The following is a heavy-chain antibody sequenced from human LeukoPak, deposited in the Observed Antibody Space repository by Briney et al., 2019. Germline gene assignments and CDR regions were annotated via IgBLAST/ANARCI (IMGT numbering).Heavy chain of an antibody. CDR3: ARHDSSGYHEYYFAY. J-gene: IGHJ4*02. V-gene: IGHV4-59*08. D-gene: IGHD3-22*01. CDR1: GGSISSYY. Sequence: SETLSLTCTVSGGSISSYYWSWIRQPPGKGLKWIGYIYYSGSTNYNPSLKSRVTISVDTSKNQFSLKLSSVTAADTAVYYCARHDSSGYHEYYFAYWGQGTLVTVSS. CDR2: IYYSGST.